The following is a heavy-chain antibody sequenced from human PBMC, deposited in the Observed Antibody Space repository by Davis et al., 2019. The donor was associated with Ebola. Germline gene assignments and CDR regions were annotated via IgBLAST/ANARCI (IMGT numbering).Heavy chain of an antibody. CDR3: ARDPLLFGSVLDY. J-gene: IGHJ4*02. CDR1: GFTVSSNY. CDR2: IDSDGSTT. D-gene: IGHD3-16*01. V-gene: IGHV3-74*01. Sequence: GESLKISCAASGFTVSSNYMSWVRHPPGKGPVWVSRIDSDGSTTIYADSVKGRFTVSRDNAKNTLYLQMNSLRAEDTAVYYCARDPLLFGSVLDYWGQGTLVTVSS.